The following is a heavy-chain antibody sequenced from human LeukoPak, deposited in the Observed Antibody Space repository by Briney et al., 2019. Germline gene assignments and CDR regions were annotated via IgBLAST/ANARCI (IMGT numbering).Heavy chain of an antibody. V-gene: IGHV3-21*06. J-gene: IGHJ4*02. CDR2: ISYSSTFL. CDR1: GFTFSTFS. D-gene: IGHD1-1*01. CDR3: ARGGDGHNSYLDF. Sequence: GGSLRLSCEGSGFTFSTFSLNWVRQAPGKGLEWVASISYSSTFLDYADSVKGRFTISRDNTQNSAYLEMNSLRDEDTAAYFCARGGDGHNSYLDFWGQGTLVTVSS.